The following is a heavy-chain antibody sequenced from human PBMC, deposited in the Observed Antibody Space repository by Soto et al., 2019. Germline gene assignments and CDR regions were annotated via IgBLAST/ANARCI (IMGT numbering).Heavy chain of an antibody. CDR2: IKSKTDGETT. CDR1: GFTFSNAW. Sequence: PGGSLRLSCAASGFTFSNAWMNWVRQAPGKGLEWVGRIKSKTDGETTDYAAPVKGRFTISRDDSKNTLYLQMNSLKTEDTAVYYCTTSPTHHPFDYWGQGTLVTVSS. V-gene: IGHV3-15*07. J-gene: IGHJ4*02. CDR3: TTSPTHHPFDY.